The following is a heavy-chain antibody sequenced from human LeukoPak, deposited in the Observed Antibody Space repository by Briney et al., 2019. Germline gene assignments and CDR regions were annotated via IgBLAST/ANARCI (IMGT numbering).Heavy chain of an antibody. CDR1: GFTFVTFD. J-gene: IGHJ4*02. CDR2: LACLDASCTE. D-gene: IGHD3-10*01. V-gene: IGHV3-23*01. CDR3: VRDSEGSFDY. Sequence: GSLRLSCAASGFTFVTFDMSWVRQAPGKGLEWVSTLACLDASCTEYYSDSVKGRFSISRDKSKSTLSLQVNSLRVEDTAMYYCVRDSEGSFDYWGQGTLVTVSS.